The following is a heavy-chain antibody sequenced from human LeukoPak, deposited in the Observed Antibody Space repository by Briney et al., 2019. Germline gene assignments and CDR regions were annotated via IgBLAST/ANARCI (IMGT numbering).Heavy chain of an antibody. D-gene: IGHD2-2*01. CDR1: GYTFSGNY. J-gene: IGHJ6*02. CDR3: ARDHCATTGCYEDYYYGLDV. V-gene: IGHV1-2*02. CDR2: INPNNGGT. Sequence: ASVKVSCKASGYTFSGNYIQWVRQAPGQGLEWMGWINPNNGGTNYAQNFQGRVTMTRDTSISTAYMELSRLTSDDTAVYYCARDHCATTGCYEDYYYGLDVWGQGTTVTVSS.